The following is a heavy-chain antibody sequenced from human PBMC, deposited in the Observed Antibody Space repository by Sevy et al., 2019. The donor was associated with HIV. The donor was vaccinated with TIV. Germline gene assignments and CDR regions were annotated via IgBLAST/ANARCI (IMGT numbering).Heavy chain of an antibody. J-gene: IGHJ6*02. Sequence: SETLSLTCTVSGGSISSGDYYWSWIRQPPGKGLEWIGYIYYSGSTYYNPSLKSRVTISVDTSKNQFSLKLSSVTAADTAVYYCAREVLTGEVLPYYYYGMDVWGQGTTVTVSS. CDR3: AREVLTGEVLPYYYYGMDV. CDR2: IYYSGST. V-gene: IGHV4-30-4*01. D-gene: IGHD7-27*01. CDR1: GGSISSGDYY.